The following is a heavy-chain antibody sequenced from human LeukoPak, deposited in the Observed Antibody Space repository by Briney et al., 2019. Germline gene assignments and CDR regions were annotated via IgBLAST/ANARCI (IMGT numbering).Heavy chain of an antibody. V-gene: IGHV4-34*01. J-gene: IGHJ4*02. CDR1: GGSFSGYY. D-gene: IGHD3-16*01. CDR2: INHSGST. Sequence: SETLSLTCAVYGGSFSGYYWSWIRQPPGKGLEWIGEINHSGSTNYNPSLKSRVTISVDTSKNQFSLKLSSVTAADTAVYYCARARGGYWGQGILVTVSS. CDR3: ARARGGY.